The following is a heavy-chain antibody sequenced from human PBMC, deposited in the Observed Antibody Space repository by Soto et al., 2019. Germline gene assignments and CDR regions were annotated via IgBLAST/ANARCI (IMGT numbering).Heavy chain of an antibody. Sequence: SQTLSLTCAISGDRFSSNSAAWNWIRQSPSRGLEWRRTYYRSKWYNDYAVSVKSRITINPDTSKNQFSLQLNSVTPEDTAVYYCARASSGWYHNFDYWGQGTLVTVSS. CDR3: ARASSGWYHNFDY. J-gene: IGHJ4*02. CDR1: GDRFSSNSAA. D-gene: IGHD6-19*01. V-gene: IGHV6-1*01. CDR2: TYYRSKWYN.